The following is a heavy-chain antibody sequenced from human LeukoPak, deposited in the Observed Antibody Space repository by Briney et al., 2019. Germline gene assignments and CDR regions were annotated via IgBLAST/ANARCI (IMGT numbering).Heavy chain of an antibody. CDR3: ARDQGSSSWHTFDY. Sequence: SETLSLTCTVSGVSISTYYWTWIRQPAGKGLEWIGRIYTSGSTNYNPSLKSRVTISVDTSKNQFSLKLSSVTAADTAVYYCARDQGSSSWHTFDYWGQGTLVTVSS. V-gene: IGHV4-4*07. D-gene: IGHD6-13*01. CDR1: GVSISTYY. J-gene: IGHJ4*02. CDR2: IYTSGST.